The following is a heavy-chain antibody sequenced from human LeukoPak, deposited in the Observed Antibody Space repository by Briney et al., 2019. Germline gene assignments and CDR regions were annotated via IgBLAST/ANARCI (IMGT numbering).Heavy chain of an antibody. V-gene: IGHV4-59*01. J-gene: IGHJ5*02. CDR3: ARVKRVVITKDLWFDP. CDR1: GGSISSYY. D-gene: IGHD3-22*01. CDR2: IYYSGST. Sequence: SETLSLTCTVSGGSISSYYWSWIRQPPGKGLEWIGCIYYSGSTNYNPSLKSRVTISVDTSKNQFSLKLSSVTAADTAVYYCARVKRVVITKDLWFDPWGQGTLVTVSS.